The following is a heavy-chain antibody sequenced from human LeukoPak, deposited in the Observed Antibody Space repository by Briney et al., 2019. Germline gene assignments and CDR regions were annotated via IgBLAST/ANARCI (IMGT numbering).Heavy chain of an antibody. D-gene: IGHD5-18*01. J-gene: IGHJ4*02. V-gene: IGHV4-59*01. Sequence: TSETLSLTCTVSGDSISSYYWSWIRQPPGKGLEWIGYIYYSGSTNYNPSLKSRVTISLDTSKNQFSLKVSSVTAADTAVYYCARGAAMVDYWGQGTLVTVSS. CDR2: IYYSGST. CDR1: GDSISSYY. CDR3: ARGAAMVDY.